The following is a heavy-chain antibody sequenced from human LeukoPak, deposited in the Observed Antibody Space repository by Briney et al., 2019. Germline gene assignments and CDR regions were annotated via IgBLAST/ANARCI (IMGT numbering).Heavy chain of an antibody. D-gene: IGHD1-26*01. CDR1: GYTFTDYY. CDR3: ARDALPSSPYYFDY. J-gene: IGHJ4*02. V-gene: IGHV1-2*02. Sequence: ASVKVSCKASGYTFTDYYIHWVRQAPGQGLEWMGRINPNSGGTNYAQKFQGRVAMTRDTSISIAYMELSRLRSDDTAVYYCARDALPSSPYYFDYWGQGTLVTVSS. CDR2: INPNSGGT.